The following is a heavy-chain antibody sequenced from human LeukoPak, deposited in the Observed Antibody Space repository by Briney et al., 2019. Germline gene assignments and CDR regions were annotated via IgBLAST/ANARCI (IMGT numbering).Heavy chain of an antibody. Sequence: GGSLRLSCAASGFTFSNAWMSWVRQAQGKGLEWVGRIKSKTDGGTTDYAAPVKGRFTISRDDSKNTLYLQMNSLKTEDTAVYYCTTELLWFGELFWGQGTLVTVSS. CDR2: IKSKTDGGTT. V-gene: IGHV3-15*01. D-gene: IGHD3-10*01. CDR1: GFTFSNAW. CDR3: TTELLWFGELF. J-gene: IGHJ4*02.